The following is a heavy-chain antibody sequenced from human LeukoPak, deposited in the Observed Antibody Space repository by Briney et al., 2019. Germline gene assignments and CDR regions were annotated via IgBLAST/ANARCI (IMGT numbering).Heavy chain of an antibody. Sequence: ASVKVSCKASGYTFTSYAMNWVRQAPGQGLEWMGWINTNTGNPTYAQGFTGRFVFSLDTSVSTAYLQISSLKAEDTAVSYCARVAYYDFWSGYLNYYGMDVWGQGTTVTVSS. J-gene: IGHJ6*02. CDR1: GYTFTSYA. V-gene: IGHV7-4-1*02. D-gene: IGHD3-3*01. CDR2: INTNTGNP. CDR3: ARVAYYDFWSGYLNYYGMDV.